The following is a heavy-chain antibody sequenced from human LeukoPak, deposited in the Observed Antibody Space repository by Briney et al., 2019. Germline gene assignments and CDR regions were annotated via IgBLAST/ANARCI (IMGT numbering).Heavy chain of an antibody. CDR3: ASHRRYSGISTRFDP. V-gene: IGHV4-39*07. J-gene: IGHJ5*02. Sequence: SETLSLTCTVSGGSISSSSYYWGWIRQPPGKGLEWIGSIYYSGSTYYNPSLKSRVTISVDTSKNQFSLKLSSVTAADTAVYYCASHRRYSGISTRFDPWGQGTLVTVSS. CDR2: IYYSGST. CDR1: GGSISSSSYY. D-gene: IGHD1-26*01.